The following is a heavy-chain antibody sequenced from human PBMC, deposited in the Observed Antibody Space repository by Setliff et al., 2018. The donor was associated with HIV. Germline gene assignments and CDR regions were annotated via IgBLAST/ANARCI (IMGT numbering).Heavy chain of an antibody. CDR1: GGSIDSSDYY. Sequence: SETLSLTCTVSGGSIDSSDYYWGWIRQPPGKGLEWSGSIFYSGRSMYNPSLRSRVPISVDTSKNQLSLSLTSVTAADTAVYYCARRGRTGNSYVLSWFDPWGQGTLVTVSS. CDR3: ARRGRTGNSYVLSWFDP. D-gene: IGHD3-10*02. CDR2: IFYSGRS. V-gene: IGHV4-39*07. J-gene: IGHJ5*02.